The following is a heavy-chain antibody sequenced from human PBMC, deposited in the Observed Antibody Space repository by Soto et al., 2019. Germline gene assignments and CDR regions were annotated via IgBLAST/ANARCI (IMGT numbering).Heavy chain of an antibody. V-gene: IGHV1-2*02. CDR2: FNPNSGDT. J-gene: IGHJ4*02. Sequence: QVQLVHSEAEVKKPGASVKVSCKASGYTFTAYSMYWVRQAPGQGLEWVGWFNPNSGDTTYAQKFQGRVTLSRDTSIGTAYMELYSLTSDDTAVYYCAREASAVISLDYWGQGTLVTVSS. CDR3: AREASAVISLDY. CDR1: GYTFTAYS. D-gene: IGHD6-19*01.